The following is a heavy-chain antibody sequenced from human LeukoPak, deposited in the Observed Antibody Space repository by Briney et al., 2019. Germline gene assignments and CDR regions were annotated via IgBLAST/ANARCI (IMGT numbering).Heavy chain of an antibody. Sequence: PGRSLRLSCAASGFTFSTSAMSWVRQAPGKGLEWVANMNPDGSEKYFLDSVKGRFSISRDNAKSSLYLQMNSLGGDDTAVYYCARDRALYDSRRGYYYTEDDYWGQGTLVTVSS. D-gene: IGHD3-22*01. CDR3: ARDRALYDSRRGYYYTEDDY. CDR2: MNPDGSEK. V-gene: IGHV3-7*01. CDR1: GFTFSTSA. J-gene: IGHJ4*02.